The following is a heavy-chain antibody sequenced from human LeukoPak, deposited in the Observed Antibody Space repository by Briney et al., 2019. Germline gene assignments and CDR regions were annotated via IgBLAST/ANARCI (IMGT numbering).Heavy chain of an antibody. D-gene: IGHD2-2*01. CDR3: AKIDRQYCSRSSCYALDY. J-gene: IGHJ4*02. CDR2: IYPGDSDT. Sequence: GESLKISFKCSGYSFTSYWIGWVRQMPGKGLEWMGIIYPGDSDTRYSPSFQGQVTISADKSISTAYLQWSSLKASDTAMYYCAKIDRQYCSRSSCYALDYWGQGTQVAVSS. CDR1: GYSFTSYW. V-gene: IGHV5-51*01.